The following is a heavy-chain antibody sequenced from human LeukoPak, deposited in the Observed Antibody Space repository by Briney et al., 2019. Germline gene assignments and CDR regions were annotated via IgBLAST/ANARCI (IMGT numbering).Heavy chain of an antibody. CDR1: GGSISSYY. V-gene: IGHV4-59*01. J-gene: IGHJ5*02. CDR2: IFYSGST. Sequence: SETLSITCTVSGGSISSYYWSWIRQPPGKGLEWIGYIFYSGSTNYNPSLKSRVTISVDTPKNQFSLKLRSVTAADTAVYYCARNSYSSSSWYDPWGQGTLVTVSS. D-gene: IGHD2-2*01. CDR3: ARNSYSSSSWYDP.